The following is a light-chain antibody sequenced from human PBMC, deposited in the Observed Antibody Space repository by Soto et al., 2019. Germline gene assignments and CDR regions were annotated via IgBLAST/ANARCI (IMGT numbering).Light chain of an antibody. CDR1: QSITGY. Sequence: DIQMTQSPSSLSASVGDRVTITCRASQSITGYLNWYQQKPGKAPKLLIYAASSLQSGVPSRFSGSGSGTDFTLQINRVEAEDVGVYYCMQATHWPPTFGRGTRVEIK. J-gene: IGKJ1*01. V-gene: IGKV1-39*01. CDR2: AAS. CDR3: MQATHWPPT.